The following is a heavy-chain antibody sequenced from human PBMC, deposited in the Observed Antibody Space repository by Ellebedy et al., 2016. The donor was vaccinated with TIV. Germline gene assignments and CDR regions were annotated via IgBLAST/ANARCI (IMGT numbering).Heavy chain of an antibody. CDR2: ISTDGRST. CDR1: GFTFSACA. V-gene: IGHV3-64*01. D-gene: IGHD3-9*01. J-gene: IGHJ1*01. CDR3: ARDAGELQYYFDS. Sequence: GGSLRLXCAASGFTFSACALHWVRQAPGQGLQHVAGISTDGRSTYYANSVRGRFTISRDNSKNTVFLQMGSLRGDDLAVYYCARDAGELQYYFDSWGQGTLVTVSS.